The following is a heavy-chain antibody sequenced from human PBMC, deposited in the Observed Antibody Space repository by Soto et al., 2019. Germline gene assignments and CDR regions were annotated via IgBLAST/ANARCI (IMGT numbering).Heavy chain of an antibody. CDR1: GGSFSGYY. CDR3: ARKRCHMCAFDI. Sequence: SETLSLTCAFYGGSFSGYYWSLIRQPPGKGLEWIGEINHSGSTNYNPSLKSRVTISVDTSKNQFSLKLSSVTAADTAVYYCARKRCHMCAFDIWGQGTMVTVSS. D-gene: IGHD4-17*01. V-gene: IGHV4-34*01. J-gene: IGHJ3*02. CDR2: INHSGST.